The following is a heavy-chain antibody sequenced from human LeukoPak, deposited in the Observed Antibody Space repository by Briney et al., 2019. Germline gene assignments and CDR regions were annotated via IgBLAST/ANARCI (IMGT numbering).Heavy chain of an antibody. D-gene: IGHD3-22*01. J-gene: IGHJ3*02. V-gene: IGHV3-53*01. CDR2: IFSGGAT. CDR3: VNFYHSGGPTAGGFDI. CDR1: GFTFSTYS. Sequence: GGSLRLSCAASGFTFSTYSMTWVRQAPGRGLEWVSVIFSGGATYYSDSVKGRFTISRDNSKNTLYLQMNSLRAEDTAVYYCVNFYHSGGPTAGGFDIWGQGTMVTVSS.